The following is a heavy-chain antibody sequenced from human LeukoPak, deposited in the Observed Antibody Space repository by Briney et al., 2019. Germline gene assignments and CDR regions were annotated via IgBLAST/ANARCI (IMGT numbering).Heavy chain of an antibody. Sequence: ASVKVSCKASGYTFTGYYIHWVRQAPGQGLEWMGWINPNSGGTNYAQKFQGRVTMTRDTSISTAYMELSRLRSDDTAVYYCARRYDFWSGYNNWFDPWGQGTLVTVSS. J-gene: IGHJ5*02. D-gene: IGHD3-3*01. V-gene: IGHV1-2*02. CDR2: INPNSGGT. CDR3: ARRYDFWSGYNNWFDP. CDR1: GYTFTGYY.